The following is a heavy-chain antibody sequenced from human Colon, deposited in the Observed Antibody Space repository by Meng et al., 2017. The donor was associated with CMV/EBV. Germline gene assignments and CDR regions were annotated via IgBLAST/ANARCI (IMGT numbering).Heavy chain of an antibody. J-gene: IGHJ2*01. CDR3: AAGEGWYFDL. CDR1: GFTFSLYW. V-gene: IGHV3-7*02. Sequence: EMELLESRGGLVQPGGSPRLSCTASGFTFSLYWMHWVRQAPGRGLEWVASIKWDGSEKYYVNSMKGRFTISRDNAKNSLYLQMNSLRPEDTAVYYCAAGEGWYFDLWGRGTLVTVSS. CDR2: IKWDGSEK.